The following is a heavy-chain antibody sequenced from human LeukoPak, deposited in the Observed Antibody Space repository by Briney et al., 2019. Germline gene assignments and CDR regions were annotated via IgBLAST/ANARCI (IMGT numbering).Heavy chain of an antibody. J-gene: IGHJ4*02. CDR1: GGSISSYY. D-gene: IGHD6-13*01. Sequence: SETLSLTCTVSGGSISSYYWSRIRQPPGKGLEWIGYIYYSGSTNYNPSLKSRVTISVDTSKNQFSLKLSSVTAADTAVYYCARHIYSRSTPMDNWGQGTLVTVSS. V-gene: IGHV4-59*08. CDR3: ARHIYSRSTPMDN. CDR2: IYYSGST.